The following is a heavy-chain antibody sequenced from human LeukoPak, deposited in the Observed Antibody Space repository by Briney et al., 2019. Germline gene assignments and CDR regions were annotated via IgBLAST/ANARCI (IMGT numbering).Heavy chain of an antibody. D-gene: IGHD6-19*01. Sequence: NPGGSLRLSCAASGFTFSDYYMTWIRQAPGKGLEWVSYISSGSTYTNYADSVKDRFTISRDNANNSLYLQMNSLRAEDTAVYYCARVSSSSTNWFDPWGQGTLVTVSS. CDR2: ISSGSTYT. V-gene: IGHV3-11*06. CDR1: GFTFSDYY. J-gene: IGHJ5*02. CDR3: ARVSSSSTNWFDP.